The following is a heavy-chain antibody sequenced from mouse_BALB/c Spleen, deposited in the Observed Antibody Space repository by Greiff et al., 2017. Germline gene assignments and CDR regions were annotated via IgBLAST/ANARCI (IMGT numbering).Heavy chain of an antibody. CDR2: ISYSGST. J-gene: IGHJ2*01. D-gene: IGHD1-1*01. CDR3: ARKATVVEGYFDY. V-gene: IGHV3-2*02. CDR1: GYSITSDYA. Sequence: VQLKESGPGLVKPSQSLSLTCTVTGYSITSDYAWNWIRQFPGNKLDWMGYISYSGSTSYNPSLKSRISITRDTSKNQFFLQLNSVTTEDTATYYCARKATVVEGYFDYWGQGTTLTVSS.